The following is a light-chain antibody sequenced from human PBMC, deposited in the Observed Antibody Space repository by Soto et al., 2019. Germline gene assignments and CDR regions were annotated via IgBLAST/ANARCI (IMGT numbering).Light chain of an antibody. CDR1: SSDVGAYNY. V-gene: IGLV2-14*01. CDR3: SSYTITSTWV. J-gene: IGLJ3*02. Sequence: QSALTQPASVSGSPGQSITISCTGTSSDVGAYNYVSWYQHHPGKAPKLIIYEVNTRPSGVSNRFSGSKSGNTASLTISGLQAEDEADYYCSSYTITSTWVFGGGTKLTVL. CDR2: EVN.